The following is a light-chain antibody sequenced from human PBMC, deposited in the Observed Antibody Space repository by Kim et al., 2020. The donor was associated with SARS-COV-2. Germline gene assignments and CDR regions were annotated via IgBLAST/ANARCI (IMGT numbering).Light chain of an antibody. CDR2: QDT. Sequence: VSPGQSASITCSGDRLGNKYVCWYQQKPGQSPVVVIYQDTQRPSGIPERFPGSNSGNTATLTISGTQAMDEADYYCQAWDSTTTVFGGGTQLTVL. V-gene: IGLV3-1*01. CDR1: RLGNKY. J-gene: IGLJ2*01. CDR3: QAWDSTTTV.